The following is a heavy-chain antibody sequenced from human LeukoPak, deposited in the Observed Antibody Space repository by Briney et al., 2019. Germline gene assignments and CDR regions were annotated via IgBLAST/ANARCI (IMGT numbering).Heavy chain of an antibody. CDR3: ARASYHLFLEWLFDY. D-gene: IGHD3-3*01. CDR2: ISAYNGNT. Sequence: GASVKVSCKASGYTFTSYGISWVRQAPGQGLEWMGWISAYNGNTNYAQKLQGRVTMTTDTSTSTAYMELRSLRSDDTAVYYCARASYHLFLEWLFDYWGQGTLVTVSS. J-gene: IGHJ4*02. CDR1: GYTFTSYG. V-gene: IGHV1-18*01.